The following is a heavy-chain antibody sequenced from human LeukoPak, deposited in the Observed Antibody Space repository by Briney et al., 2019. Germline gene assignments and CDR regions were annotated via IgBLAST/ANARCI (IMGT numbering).Heavy chain of an antibody. Sequence: GGSLRLSCAASGFNFSSHSMNWFRQAPGKGLEWVSSIISSGSYIYYTDSVKGRFTISRDNAKNSLFLQMNSLRAEDTAVYYCTRDFGGYCSGGSCYSGWSDYWGQGTLVTVSS. D-gene: IGHD2-15*01. CDR2: IISSGSYI. CDR3: TRDFGGYCSGGSCYSGWSDY. V-gene: IGHV3-21*01. J-gene: IGHJ4*02. CDR1: GFNFSSHS.